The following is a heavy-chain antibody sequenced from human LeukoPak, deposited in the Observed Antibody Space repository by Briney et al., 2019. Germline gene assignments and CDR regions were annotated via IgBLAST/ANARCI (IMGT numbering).Heavy chain of an antibody. CDR3: AKYVWGSYPTFEDY. CDR2: ISYSGST. J-gene: IGHJ4*02. Sequence: SETLSLTCTVSGGSISSYYWSWIRQPPGKGLEWIGYISYSGSTNYNPSLKSRVTISVDKSKNQFSLKLSSVTAADTAVYYCAKYVWGSYPTFEDYWGQGTLVTVSS. D-gene: IGHD3-16*02. V-gene: IGHV4-59*01. CDR1: GGSISSYY.